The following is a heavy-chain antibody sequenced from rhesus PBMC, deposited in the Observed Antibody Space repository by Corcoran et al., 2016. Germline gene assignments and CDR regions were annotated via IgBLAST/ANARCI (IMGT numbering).Heavy chain of an antibody. D-gene: IGHD6-25*01. V-gene: IGHV4-65*01. CDR2: ISGSSGST. Sequence: QVQLQESGPGLVKPSETLSLTCAVSGGSVSSSNWWSWIRQPPGKGLEWIGYISGSSGSTYYNPSLEGRVTISPDTSKNQFSLKLSSVTAADTAVYYCARGTWYSGSWNFFDYWGQGVLVTVSS. CDR1: GGSVSSSNW. CDR3: ARGTWYSGSWNFFDY. J-gene: IGHJ4*01.